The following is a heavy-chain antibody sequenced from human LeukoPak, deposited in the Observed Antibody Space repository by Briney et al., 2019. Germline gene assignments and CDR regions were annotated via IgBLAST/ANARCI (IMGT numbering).Heavy chain of an antibody. J-gene: IGHJ4*02. CDR2: IYYSGST. CDR1: GGSISSYY. V-gene: IGHV4-59*08. CDR3: ARHIRYCSSTSCYKAYYFDY. Sequence: SETLSLTCTVSGGSISSYYWSWIRQPPGKGLEWIGYIYYSGSTNYNPSPKSRVTISVDTSKNQFSLKLSSVTAADTAVYYCARHIRYCSSTSCYKAYYFDYWGQGTLVTVSS. D-gene: IGHD2-2*02.